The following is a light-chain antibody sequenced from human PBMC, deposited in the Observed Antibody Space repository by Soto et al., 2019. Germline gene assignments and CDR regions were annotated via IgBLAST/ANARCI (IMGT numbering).Light chain of an antibody. Sequence: DIQMTQSPSSLSASVGDRVTITCRASQSISSYLNWYQQKTGKAPKLLIYAASSLQSGVPSRFSGSGSGTAFTLTIRSLQPEDCATYYCQQKDTFGPGTKVDIK. CDR3: QQKDT. CDR2: AAS. J-gene: IGKJ3*01. CDR1: QSISSY. V-gene: IGKV1-39*01.